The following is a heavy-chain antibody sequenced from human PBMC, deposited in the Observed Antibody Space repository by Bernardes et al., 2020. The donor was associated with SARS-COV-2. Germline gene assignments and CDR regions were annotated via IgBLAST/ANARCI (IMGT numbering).Heavy chain of an antibody. V-gene: IGHV4-34*01. CDR2: INHRGTT. CDR3: ARKVVAAHFDY. Sequence: SETLSLTCGVSGGSFSGYYWSWIRQPPGKGLEWIVEINHRGTTYHNPSLKSRVNISVDTSKNQFSLNLTSVTAADTAVYFCARKVVAAHFDYWGQGALVTVSS. J-gene: IGHJ4*02. CDR1: GGSFSGYY. D-gene: IGHD2-15*01.